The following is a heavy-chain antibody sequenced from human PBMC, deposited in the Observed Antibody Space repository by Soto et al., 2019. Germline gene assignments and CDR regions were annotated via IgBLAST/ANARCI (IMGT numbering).Heavy chain of an antibody. CDR3: ARVRCQGRGFFCYYYYGMDV. Sequence: SETLSLTCAVSGGSISSGGYSWSWIRQPPGKGLEWIGYIYHSGSTYYNPSLKSRVTISVDRSKNQFSLKLSSVTAADTAVYYCARVRCQGRGFFCYYYYGMDVWGQGTTVTVSS. D-gene: IGHD3-3*01. V-gene: IGHV4-30-2*01. CDR1: GGSISSGGYS. J-gene: IGHJ6*02. CDR2: IYHSGST.